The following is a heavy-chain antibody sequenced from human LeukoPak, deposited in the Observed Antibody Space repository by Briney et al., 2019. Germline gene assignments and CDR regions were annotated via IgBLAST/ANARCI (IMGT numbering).Heavy chain of an antibody. V-gene: IGHV4-59*01. CDR2: IYYSGST. CDR3: ARDQGRDFWSGYISEPPRNFDY. Sequence: SETLSLACTVSGGSISSYYWSWIRQPPGKGLEWIGYIYYSGSTNYNPSLKSRVTISVDTSKNQFSLKLSSVTAADTAVYYCARDQGRDFWSGYISEPPRNFDYWGQGTLVTVSS. J-gene: IGHJ4*02. CDR1: GGSISSYY. D-gene: IGHD3-3*01.